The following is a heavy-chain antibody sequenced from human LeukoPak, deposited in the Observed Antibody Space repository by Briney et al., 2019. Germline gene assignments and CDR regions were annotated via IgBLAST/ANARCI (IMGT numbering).Heavy chain of an antibody. J-gene: IGHJ4*02. CDR2: ISGSGGST. Sequence: GGSLRLSCAASGFTFSSYGMHWVRRAPGKGLEWVAVISGSGGSTYYADSVKGRFTISRDNSKNTLYLQMNSLRAEDTAVYYCAKGPRPYYYDSSGYFDYWGQGTLVTVSS. CDR3: AKGPRPYYYDSSGYFDY. CDR1: GFTFSSYG. D-gene: IGHD3-22*01. V-gene: IGHV3-23*01.